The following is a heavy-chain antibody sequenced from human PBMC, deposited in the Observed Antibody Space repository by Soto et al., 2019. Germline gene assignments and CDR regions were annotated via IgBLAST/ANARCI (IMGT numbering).Heavy chain of an antibody. CDR1: GGSISGGDYY. V-gene: IGHV4-61*08. CDR3: ATIVGANDY. Sequence: SATRSLTCTVSGGSISGGDYYWSWLRQPAGKGLEWIGYIYSSGSANYNPSLKSRVSMSVDTSKNQFSLKLNSVTAADTAVYYCATIVGANDYWGQGALVTVSS. J-gene: IGHJ4*02. D-gene: IGHD1-26*01. CDR2: IYSSGSA.